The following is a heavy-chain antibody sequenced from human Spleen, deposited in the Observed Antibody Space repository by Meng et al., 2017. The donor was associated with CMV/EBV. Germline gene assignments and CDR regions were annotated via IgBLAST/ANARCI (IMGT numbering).Heavy chain of an antibody. D-gene: IGHD3-3*01. CDR2: INTNTGNP. CDR1: GYPFTSYA. J-gene: IGHJ1*01. Sequence: ASGYPFTSYAMNWVRQAPGQGLEWMGWINTNTGNPTYAQGFTGRFVFSLDTSVSTAYLQISSLKAEDTAVYYCARDSTRFAEYFQHWGQGTLVTVSS. V-gene: IGHV7-4-1*02. CDR3: ARDSTRFAEYFQH.